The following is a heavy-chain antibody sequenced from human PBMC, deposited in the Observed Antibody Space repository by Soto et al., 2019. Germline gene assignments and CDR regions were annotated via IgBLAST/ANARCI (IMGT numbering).Heavy chain of an antibody. V-gene: IGHV3-21*01. J-gene: IGHJ3*02. CDR1: GFPFSSYS. CDR2: ISSSISYI. CDR3: ARDRGHCSSTRCPYDACDS. D-gene: IGHD2-2*01. Sequence: GGSLRLSCAASGFPFSSYSMNWVRQAPGKGLEWVSSISSSISYIYYADSVKGRFTISRDNAKNSLYLQMNSLRAEDTAVYYCARDRGHCSSTRCPYDACDSWGQLKMVTVS.